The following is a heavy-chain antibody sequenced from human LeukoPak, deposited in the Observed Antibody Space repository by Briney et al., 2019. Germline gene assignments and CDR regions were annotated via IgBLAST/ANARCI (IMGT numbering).Heavy chain of an antibody. Sequence: ASVKLSCKASGYTFTSYGNRWVRQPPGRGLEWMGWISAYNGNTNYAQKLQGRVTMTTDTSTSTAYMELRSLRSGDTAVHYCARGGWLRGNDAFDIWGQGTMVTVSS. CDR2: ISAYNGNT. D-gene: IGHD5-12*01. J-gene: IGHJ3*02. CDR1: GYTFTSYG. V-gene: IGHV1-18*01. CDR3: ARGGWLRGNDAFDI.